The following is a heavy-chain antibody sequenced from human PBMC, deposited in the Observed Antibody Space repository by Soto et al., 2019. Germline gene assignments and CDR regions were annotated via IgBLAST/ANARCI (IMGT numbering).Heavy chain of an antibody. CDR3: ARDFPIAVAVHFDY. V-gene: IGHV1-8*01. CDR2: MNPNSGNT. D-gene: IGHD6-19*01. J-gene: IGHJ4*02. CDR1: GYTFTSYD. Sequence: ASVKVSCKASGYTFTSYDINWVRQATGQGLEWMGWMNPNSGNTGYAQKFQGRVTMTRNTSISTAYMELSSLRSEDTAVYYCARDFPIAVAVHFDYWGQGTLVTVSS.